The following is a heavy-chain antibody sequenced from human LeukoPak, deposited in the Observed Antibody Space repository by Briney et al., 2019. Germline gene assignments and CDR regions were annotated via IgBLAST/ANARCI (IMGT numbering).Heavy chain of an antibody. Sequence: PGGSLRLSCAASGFTLTNYAMSWVRQAPGKGLEWVSSIIANGGRAYYADSVKGRFTISRDNSKNTLYLQMNSLRAEDTAVYYCAKVPYYYDSSGYIYFDYWGQGTLVTVSS. V-gene: IGHV3-23*01. CDR1: GFTLTNYA. D-gene: IGHD3-22*01. CDR3: AKVPYYYDSSGYIYFDY. CDR2: IIANGGRA. J-gene: IGHJ4*02.